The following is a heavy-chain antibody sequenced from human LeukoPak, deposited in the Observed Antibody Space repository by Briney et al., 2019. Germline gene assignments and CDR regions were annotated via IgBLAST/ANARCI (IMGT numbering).Heavy chain of an antibody. V-gene: IGHV3-23*01. CDR1: GFTFSSYA. CDR2: ISGSGGST. CDR3: AKSRVTAMVLYYFDY. J-gene: IGHJ4*02. D-gene: IGHD5-18*01. Sequence: PGGSLRLSCAASGFTFSSYAMSWVRQAPGKGLEWVSAISGSGGSTYYADSVKGRFTISRDNSKNTPYLQMNSLRAEDTAVYYCAKSRVTAMVLYYFDYWGQGTLVTVSS.